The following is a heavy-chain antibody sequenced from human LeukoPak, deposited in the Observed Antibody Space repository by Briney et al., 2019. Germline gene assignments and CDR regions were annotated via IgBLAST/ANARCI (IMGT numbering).Heavy chain of an antibody. D-gene: IGHD3-10*01. J-gene: IGHJ3*02. Sequence: SVKVSCKASGGTFSSYAISWVRQAPGQGLEWMGGIIPIFGTANYAQKFQGRVTITADESTSTAYMELSSLRSEDTAVYYCATVYYGSGSYWAHAFDIWGQGTMVTVSS. CDR2: IIPIFGTA. CDR3: ATVYYGSGSYWAHAFDI. V-gene: IGHV1-69*13. CDR1: GGTFSSYA.